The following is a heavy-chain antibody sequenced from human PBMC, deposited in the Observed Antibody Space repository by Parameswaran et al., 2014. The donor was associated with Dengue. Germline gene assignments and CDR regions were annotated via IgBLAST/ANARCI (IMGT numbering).Heavy chain of an antibody. CDR1: GYTFTSYG. J-gene: IGHJ6*02. V-gene: IGHV1-18*01. D-gene: IGHD6-19*01. Sequence: PGASVKVSCKASGYTFTSYGISWVRQAPGQGLEWMGWISAYNGNTNYAQKLQGRVTMTTDTSTSTAYMELRSLRSDDTAVYYCARDSEYSSGWTTLYYYYGMDVWGQGTTVTVSS. CDR3: ARDSEYSSGWTTLYYYYGMDV. CDR2: ISAYNGNT.